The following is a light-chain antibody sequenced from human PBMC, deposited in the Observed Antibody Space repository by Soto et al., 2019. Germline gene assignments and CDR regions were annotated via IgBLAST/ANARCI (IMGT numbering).Light chain of an antibody. CDR2: EVS. CDR1: SSDVGAYNY. CDR3: ISYTGSDTYV. J-gene: IGLJ1*01. V-gene: IGLV2-14*01. Sequence: QSALTQPASVSGSPGQSITISCTGTSSDVGAYNYVSWYQQYPGKAPKYIIYEVSSRPSGVSDRFSGSKSGNTASLTISGLQAEDEADYHCISYTGSDTYVFGTGTKLTVL.